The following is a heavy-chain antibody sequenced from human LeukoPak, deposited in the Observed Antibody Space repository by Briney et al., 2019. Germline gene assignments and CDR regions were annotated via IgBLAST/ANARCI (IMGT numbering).Heavy chain of an antibody. CDR3: ARDPLHDY. V-gene: IGHV3-9*02. CDR1: GFTSNDHA. Sequence: GGSLRLSCAASGFTSNDHAMHWIRQIPGKGLEWVPGIYWNSGGTGYADSVKGRFTISRDNAKNSLYLQMNSLRAEDTAVYYCARDPLHDYWGQGTLVTVSS. CDR2: IYWNSGGT. J-gene: IGHJ4*02.